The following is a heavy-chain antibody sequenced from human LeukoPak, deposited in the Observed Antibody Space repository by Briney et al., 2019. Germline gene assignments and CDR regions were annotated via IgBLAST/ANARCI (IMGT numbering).Heavy chain of an antibody. CDR3: ATSYSGRLTGIGAFDI. D-gene: IGHD1-26*01. Sequence: GGSLRLSCAASGFTFSSYEMNWVRQAPGKGPEWVSYISSSGSTIYYADSVKGRFTISRDNAKNSLYLQMNSLRAEDTAVYYCATSYSGRLTGIGAFDIWGQGTMVTVSS. V-gene: IGHV3-48*03. CDR1: GFTFSSYE. J-gene: IGHJ3*02. CDR2: ISSSGSTI.